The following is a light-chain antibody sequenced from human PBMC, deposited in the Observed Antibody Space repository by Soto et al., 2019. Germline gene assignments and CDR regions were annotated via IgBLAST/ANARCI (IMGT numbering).Light chain of an antibody. CDR3: SSYTSSSLLV. V-gene: IGLV2-14*01. Sequence: QSVLTQSASVSGSPGQSITISCTGTSSDVGGYNSVSWYQQHPGKAPKLMIYDVSHRPSGVSDRFSGSKSGNTAALTISGLQAEDEADYYCSSYTSSSLLVFGGGTKLTVL. CDR1: SSDVGGYNS. J-gene: IGLJ2*01. CDR2: DVS.